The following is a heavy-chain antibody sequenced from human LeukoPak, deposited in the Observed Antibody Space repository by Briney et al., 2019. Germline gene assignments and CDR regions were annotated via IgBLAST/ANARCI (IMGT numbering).Heavy chain of an antibody. CDR3: AKDLMVTHYYYGMHV. J-gene: IGHJ6*02. D-gene: IGHD2-8*01. CDR1: GFTFSSYG. CDR2: ISYDGSNK. Sequence: PGRSLRLSCAASGFTFSSYGMHWVRQAPGKGLEWVAVISYDGSNKYYADSVKGRFTISRDNSKNTLYLQMNSLRAEDTAVYYCAKDLMVTHYYYGMHVWGQGTTVTVSS. V-gene: IGHV3-30*18.